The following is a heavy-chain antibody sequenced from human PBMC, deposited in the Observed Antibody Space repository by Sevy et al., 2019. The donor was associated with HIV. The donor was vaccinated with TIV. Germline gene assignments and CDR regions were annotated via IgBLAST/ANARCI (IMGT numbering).Heavy chain of an antibody. J-gene: IGHJ4*02. D-gene: IGHD3-22*01. Sequence: GGSLRLSCAASGFSFGSYGMHWVRQAPGKGLDWVTSLWYDGTNKYYADSVKGRFTISRDNSKNMLYLQMNSLRAEDTAVYYCARAINDYDSSGVASLDYWGQGTLVTVSS. V-gene: IGHV3-33*01. CDR1: GFSFGSYG. CDR3: ARAINDYDSSGVASLDY. CDR2: LWYDGTNK.